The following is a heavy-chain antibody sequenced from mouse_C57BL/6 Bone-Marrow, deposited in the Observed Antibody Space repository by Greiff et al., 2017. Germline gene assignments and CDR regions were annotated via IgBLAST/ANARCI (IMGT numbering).Heavy chain of an antibody. CDR2: IYPGSGNT. CDR3: ARWGDYDEVDY. D-gene: IGHD2-4*01. CDR1: GYTFTDYY. J-gene: IGHJ2*01. Sequence: QVQLKQSGAELVRPGASVKLSCKASGYTFTDYYINWVKQRPGQGLEWIARIYPGSGNTYYNEKFKGKATLTAEKSSSAAYMQLSSLTSEDSAVYFCARWGDYDEVDYWGQGTTLTDSS. V-gene: IGHV1-76*01.